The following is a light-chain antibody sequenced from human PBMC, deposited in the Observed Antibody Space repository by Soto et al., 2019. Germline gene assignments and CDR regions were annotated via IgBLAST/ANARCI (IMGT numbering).Light chain of an antibody. CDR2: DVS. V-gene: IGLV2-14*01. CDR3: SSFTSSNTPV. CDR1: SSDIGGYNY. J-gene: IGLJ2*01. Sequence: QSALTQPASVSGSPGQSITISCTGTSSDIGGYNYVSWYQQYPGKAPKLMIYDVSNRPSGVSNRFSGSKSGNTASLTISGLQAEDEADYYCSSFTSSNTPVFGGGTKLTVL.